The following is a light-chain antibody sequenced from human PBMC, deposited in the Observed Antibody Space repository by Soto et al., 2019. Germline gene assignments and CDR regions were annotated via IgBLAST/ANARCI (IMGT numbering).Light chain of an antibody. V-gene: IGLV1-40*01. CDR3: HSYDSSLSAWV. J-gene: IGLJ3*02. CDR1: SSNIGAGYD. CDR2: GNS. Sequence: QSVLTQPPSVSGAPGQRVTISCTGSSSNIGAGYDVHWYQQLPGTAPKLLIYGNSNRPSGVPDRFSGSKSGTSASLAITGRQAEDEADYYCHSYDSSLSAWVFGGGTKLTVL.